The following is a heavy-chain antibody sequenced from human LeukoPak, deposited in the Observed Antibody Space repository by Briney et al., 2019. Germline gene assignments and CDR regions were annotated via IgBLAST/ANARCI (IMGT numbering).Heavy chain of an antibody. V-gene: IGHV3-66*01. D-gene: IGHD6-13*01. CDR1: GFTVTSNY. CDR3: TRDLSAGMAAAGIVDY. J-gene: IGHJ4*02. CDR2: IYSGGST. Sequence: GGSLRLSCAASGFTVTSNYMSWVRQAPGKGLEWVSIIYSGGSTSYADSVKGRFTVSRDCSKNTVYLQMNSLRAEDTAVYYCTRDLSAGMAAAGIVDYWGQGTLVTVSS.